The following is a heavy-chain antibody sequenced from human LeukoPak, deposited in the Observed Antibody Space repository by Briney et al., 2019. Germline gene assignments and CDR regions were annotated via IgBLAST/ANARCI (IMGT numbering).Heavy chain of an antibody. J-gene: IGHJ6*03. V-gene: IGHV3-48*01. Sequence: GGSLRLSCAASGFTFSSYSMNWVRQAPGKGLEWVSYISSSSSTIYYADSVKGRFTISRDNAKNSLYLQMNSLRAQDTAVYYCARDHCSSNSCSSYYMDVWGKGTTVTVSS. CDR3: ARDHCSSNSCSSYYMDV. CDR2: ISSSSSTI. D-gene: IGHD2-2*01. CDR1: GFTFSSYS.